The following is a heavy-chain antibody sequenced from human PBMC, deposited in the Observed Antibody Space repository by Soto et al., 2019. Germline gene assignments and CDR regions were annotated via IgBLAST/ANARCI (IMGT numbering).Heavy chain of an antibody. J-gene: IGHJ4*02. CDR3: TRGPRPISTGTGAY. CDR1: GFIFTMYW. CDR2: IYNDGTYS. D-gene: IGHD3-10*01. Sequence: PGGSLRRSCAASGFIFTMYWMHWVRQSPGKGLVWISRIYNDGTYSDYADSVRGRFTISRDNVNDTLYLQMNNLRAEDSGLYYCTRGPRPISTGTGAYWGQGTQVTVSS. V-gene: IGHV3-74*01.